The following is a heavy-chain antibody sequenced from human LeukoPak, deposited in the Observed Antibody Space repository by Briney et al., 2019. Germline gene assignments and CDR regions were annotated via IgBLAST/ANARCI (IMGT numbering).Heavy chain of an antibody. D-gene: IGHD1-1*01. Sequence: SETLSLTCSVSGGSISTYYWSWIRQPPGKGLEWIGYIFYSGTTNYNPSLKSRLTISVDTVKNQFSLRLRSVTAADTAVYYCARESATKYYFEYWGQGSLDTVSS. J-gene: IGHJ4*02. CDR1: GGSISTYY. V-gene: IGHV4-59*01. CDR2: IFYSGTT. CDR3: ARESATKYYFEY.